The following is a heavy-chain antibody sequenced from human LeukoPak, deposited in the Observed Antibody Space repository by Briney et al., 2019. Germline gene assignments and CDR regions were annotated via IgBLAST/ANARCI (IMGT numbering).Heavy chain of an antibody. Sequence: GSLRLSCAASGNYWMHWVRQAPGKGLVWVSHINSDGSWTSYADSVKGRFTISKDNAKNTVYLQMNNLRAEDMAVYYCVSFYETYWGRGTLVTVSS. CDR3: VSFYETY. J-gene: IGHJ4*02. CDR2: INSDGSWT. V-gene: IGHV3-74*01. CDR1: GNYW. D-gene: IGHD2-2*01.